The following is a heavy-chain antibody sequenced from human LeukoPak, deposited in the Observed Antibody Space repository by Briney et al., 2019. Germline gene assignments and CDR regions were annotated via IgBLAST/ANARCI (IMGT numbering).Heavy chain of an antibody. CDR3: AIDSSGLFDY. CDR2: ISSSSSYI. CDR1: GFTFSTYT. D-gene: IGHD3-22*01. V-gene: IGHV3-21*01. J-gene: IGHJ4*02. Sequence: GGSLRLSCAASGFTFSTYTMNWFRQAPGKGLEWVSSISSSSSYIYCADSVKGRFTISRDNAKNSLYLQMNSLRAEDTAVYYCAIDSSGLFDYWGQGTLVTVSS.